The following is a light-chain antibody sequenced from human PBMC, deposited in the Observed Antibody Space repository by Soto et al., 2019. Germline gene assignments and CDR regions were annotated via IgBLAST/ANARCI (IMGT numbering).Light chain of an antibody. Sequence: EIVLTQSPATLSLSPGERATLSCRASQSVSSYLAWFQQIPGQAPRIIIFGASGRATGTPDRFSGSGSGTDFTLTISSLQPEDFATYYCQQSYSTLRCTFGQGTKVDIK. J-gene: IGKJ1*01. CDR1: QSVSSY. V-gene: IGKV3-11*01. CDR3: QQSYSTLRCT. CDR2: GAS.